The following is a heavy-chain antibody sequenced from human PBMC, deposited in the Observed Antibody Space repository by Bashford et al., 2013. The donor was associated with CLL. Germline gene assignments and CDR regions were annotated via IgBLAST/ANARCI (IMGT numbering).Heavy chain of an antibody. J-gene: IGHJ6*02. CDR3: ASDRNGMDV. CDR1: RLHLQLPIA. V-gene: IGHV3-21*01. CDR2: ISSSSSI. Sequence: GSLRLSCTASRLHLQLPIASNWVRQAPGKGLEWVSSISSSSSIYYADSVRGRFTISRDNAKNSLYLQMNSLRAEDTAVYYCASDRNGMDVWGQGTTVTVSS.